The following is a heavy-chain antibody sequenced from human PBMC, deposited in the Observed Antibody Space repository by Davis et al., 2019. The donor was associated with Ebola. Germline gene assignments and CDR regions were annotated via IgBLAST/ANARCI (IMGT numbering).Heavy chain of an antibody. CDR3: AKDSLTIFGVVPGAV. CDR2: ISYDGSNK. Sequence: GESLKISCAASGFTFSSYGMHWVRQAPGKGLEWVAVISYDGSNKYYADSVKGRFTISRDNSKNTLYLQMNSLRAEDTAVYYCAKDSLTIFGVVPGAVWGKGTTVTVSS. D-gene: IGHD3-3*01. CDR1: GFTFSSYG. J-gene: IGHJ6*04. V-gene: IGHV3-30*18.